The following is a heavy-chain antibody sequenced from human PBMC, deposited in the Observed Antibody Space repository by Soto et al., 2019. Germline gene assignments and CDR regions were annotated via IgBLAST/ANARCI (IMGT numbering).Heavy chain of an antibody. CDR2: IYYTGST. Sequence: SETLSRTFTVSGGSISSCGYYWSWIRQHAVKVLEWIGYIYYTGSTYYNPSLKSRVTISVDTSKNQFSLKLSSVTAAETAVYYCARCPELCAFKYWGQGTLVTVSS. D-gene: IGHD5-18*01. CDR3: ARCPELCAFKY. J-gene: IGHJ4*02. CDR1: GGSISSCGYY. V-gene: IGHV4-31*03.